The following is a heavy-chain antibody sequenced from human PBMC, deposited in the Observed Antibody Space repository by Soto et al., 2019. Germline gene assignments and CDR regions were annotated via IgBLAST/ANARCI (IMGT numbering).Heavy chain of an antibody. CDR3: AGLYHYDSSGYYDY. CDR1: GNSFTTYY. D-gene: IGHD3-22*01. J-gene: IGHJ4*02. CDR2: INPSGVRT. Sequence: ASVKVSCHASGNSFTTYYMHWVRQAPGQGLEWMGIINPSGVRTTYAQKFQGRVTMTRDTSTSTFHMELSSLTSEDTAVYYCAGLYHYDSSGYYDYWGQGTLVTVSS. V-gene: IGHV1-46*01.